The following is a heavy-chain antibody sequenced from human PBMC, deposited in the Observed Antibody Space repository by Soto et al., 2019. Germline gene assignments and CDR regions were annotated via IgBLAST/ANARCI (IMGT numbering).Heavy chain of an antibody. CDR3: AKENGFQFINLGASGFDY. Sequence: EVLLLESGGGLVQPGGSLRLSCAASGFSFSNKAMSWVRQAPGKGLEWVSIISGNGVSTYYTDSLKGRFIISRDNSKNMVYLEMNSLRVEDTAVYYCAKENGFQFINLGASGFDYWGQGSLVSVSS. CDR2: ISGNGVST. CDR1: GFSFSNKA. D-gene: IGHD2-21*01. V-gene: IGHV3-23*01. J-gene: IGHJ4*02.